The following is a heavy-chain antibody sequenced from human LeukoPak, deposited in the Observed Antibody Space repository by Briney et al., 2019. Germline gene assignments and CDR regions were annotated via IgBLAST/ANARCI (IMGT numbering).Heavy chain of an antibody. CDR2: IYAGGST. CDR3: AKGMGDSVGYFDY. J-gene: IGHJ4*02. Sequence: TGGSLRLSCAASGFTVSSNYMSWVRRAPGKGLEWVSLIYAGGSTYYADSVKGRFTISRDNSKNTLYLQMNRLRAEDTAVYYCAKGMGDSVGYFDYWGQGTLVTVSS. D-gene: IGHD2-21*01. V-gene: IGHV3-53*01. CDR1: GFTVSSNY.